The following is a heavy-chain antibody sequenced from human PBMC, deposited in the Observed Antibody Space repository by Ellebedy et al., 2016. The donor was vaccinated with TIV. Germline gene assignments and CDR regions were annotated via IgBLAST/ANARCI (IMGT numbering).Heavy chain of an antibody. CDR1: GLIFSHFG. CDR2: LSYDGSTE. D-gene: IGHD5-18*01. J-gene: IGHJ4*02. Sequence: PGGSLRLSCAASGLIFSHFGMHWVRPAPGKGLEWVAVLSYDGSTEYYADSVKGRFTISRDNSKNTLYLQMNRLRPEDTAIYYCAKVNTTMVTVFSYIENWGQGTLVTVSS. V-gene: IGHV3-30*18. CDR3: AKVNTTMVTVFSYIEN.